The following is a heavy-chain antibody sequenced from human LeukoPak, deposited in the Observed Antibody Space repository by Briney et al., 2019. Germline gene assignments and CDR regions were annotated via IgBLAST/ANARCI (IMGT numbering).Heavy chain of an antibody. D-gene: IGHD3-10*01. V-gene: IGHV4-39*01. J-gene: IGHJ4*02. Sequence: PSETLSLTCTVSGGSISSSSYYWGWGRQPPGKGLEWIGSIYSSGSTYYTPSLKSRVTISVDTSKNQFSLKLNSVTAADTAVYYCAYHGGPFDYWGQGTLVTVSS. CDR2: IYSSGST. CDR3: AYHGGPFDY. CDR1: GGSISSSSYY.